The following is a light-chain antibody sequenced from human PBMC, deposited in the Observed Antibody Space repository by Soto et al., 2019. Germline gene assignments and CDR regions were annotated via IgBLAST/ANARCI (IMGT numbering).Light chain of an antibody. CDR3: AAWDDSLSGGV. Sequence: QSVLTQTPSASGTPGQRVTISCSGSSSNIGSNYVYWYQQLPGTAPKLLIYSNNQRPSGVPDRFSGSKSGTSASLAISGLRSEDEADYYCAAWDDSLSGGVFGGGTKLTVL. CDR1: SSNIGSNY. CDR2: SNN. J-gene: IGLJ3*02. V-gene: IGLV1-47*02.